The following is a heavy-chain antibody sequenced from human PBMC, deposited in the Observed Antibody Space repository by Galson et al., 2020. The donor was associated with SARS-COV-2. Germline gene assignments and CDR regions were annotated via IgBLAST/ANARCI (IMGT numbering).Heavy chain of an antibody. Sequence: SVKVSCKASGFTFTSSAMQWVRQARGQRLERIGWIVVGSGNTNYAQKFQERVTITRDMSTSTAYMELSSLRSEDTAVYYCAADRNGSYSKGVFYFYGMVVWGQGTSVGVSS. D-gene: IGHD1-26*01. J-gene: IGHJ6*02. V-gene: IGHV1-58*02. CDR3: AADRNGSYSKGVFYFYGMVV. CDR2: IVVGSGNT. CDR1: GFTFTSSA.